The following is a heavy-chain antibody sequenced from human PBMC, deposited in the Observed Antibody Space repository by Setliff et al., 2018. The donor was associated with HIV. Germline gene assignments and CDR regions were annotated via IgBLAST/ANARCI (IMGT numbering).Heavy chain of an antibody. CDR2: IYTSGST. V-gene: IGHV4-59*10. CDR1: GVSFSGYY. D-gene: IGHD2-15*01. J-gene: IGHJ5*02. Sequence: SETLSLTCAVYGVSFSGYYWSWIRQPAGKGLQWIGRIYTSGSTYYSPSPKSRVTISVDRSKNLFSLKLTSVTAADTAVYYCAKGPVSGVDLWGQGTLVTVSS. CDR3: AKGPVSGVDL.